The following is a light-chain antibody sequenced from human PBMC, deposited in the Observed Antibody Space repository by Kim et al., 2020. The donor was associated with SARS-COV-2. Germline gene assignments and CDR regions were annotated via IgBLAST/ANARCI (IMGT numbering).Light chain of an antibody. CDR3: QQYSASPPAYT. CDR2: DTS. J-gene: IGKJ2*01. V-gene: IGKV3-11*01. Sequence: SPGERATLSCRASQSVGSSLAWYQQKPGQAPRLLIYDTSNRAPDIPARFSGGGSGTDFTLTITRLEPADSAIYYCQQYSASPPAYTFGQGTKLEI. CDR1: QSVGSS.